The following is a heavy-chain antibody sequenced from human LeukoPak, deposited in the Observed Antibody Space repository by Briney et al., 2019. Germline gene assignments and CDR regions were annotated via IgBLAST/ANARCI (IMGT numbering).Heavy chain of an antibody. D-gene: IGHD4-11*01. Sequence: SETLSLTCAVYGGSFSGYYWSWIRQPPGKGLEWIGEINHSGSANYNPSLMSRVTTSLDTSKSHFSLNLSSVTAADTAVYYCARGQGTVTTHWGQGTLVTVSS. CDR3: ARGQGTVTTH. J-gene: IGHJ4*02. CDR2: INHSGSA. CDR1: GGSFSGYY. V-gene: IGHV4-34*01.